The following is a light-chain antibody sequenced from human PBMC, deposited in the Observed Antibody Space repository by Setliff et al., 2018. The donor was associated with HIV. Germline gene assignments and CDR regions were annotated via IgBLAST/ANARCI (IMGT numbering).Light chain of an antibody. J-gene: IGLJ1*01. Sequence: LTQPPYVSGAPGQSVTISCTGSTSDIGHYNRVSWYQQPPGAAPKLIMYEVSHRPSGVPDRFSGSKSGSTASLTISGLQPEDEADYYCSSYTTSITFVFGTGTKVTVL. CDR1: TSDIGHYNR. CDR3: SSYTTSITFV. CDR2: EVS. V-gene: IGLV2-18*02.